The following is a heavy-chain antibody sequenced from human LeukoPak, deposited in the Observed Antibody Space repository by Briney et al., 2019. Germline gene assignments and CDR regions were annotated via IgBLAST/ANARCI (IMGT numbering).Heavy chain of an antibody. CDR3: ARGSSWYDQVDY. CDR2: IIPIFGTA. V-gene: IGHV1-69*06. D-gene: IGHD6-13*01. CDR1: GGTFSSYA. J-gene: IGHJ4*02. Sequence: SVKVSCKASGGTFSSYAISWVRQAPGQGLERMGGIIPIFGTANYAQKFQGRVTITADKSTSTAYMELSSLRSEDTAVYYCARGSSWYDQVDYWGQGTLVTVSS.